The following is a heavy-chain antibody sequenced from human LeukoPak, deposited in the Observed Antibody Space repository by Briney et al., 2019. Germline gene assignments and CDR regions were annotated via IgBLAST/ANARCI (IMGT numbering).Heavy chain of an antibody. V-gene: IGHV4-59*01. D-gene: IGHD3-3*01. Sequence: XXRQPPGKXXEXXGYXYYSGSTNYNPSLKSRVTISVDTSKNQFSLKLSSVTAADTAVYYCASLTYYDFWGAPYYFDYWGQGTLVTVSS. J-gene: IGHJ4*02. CDR2: XYYSGST. CDR3: ASLTYYDFWGAPYYFDY.